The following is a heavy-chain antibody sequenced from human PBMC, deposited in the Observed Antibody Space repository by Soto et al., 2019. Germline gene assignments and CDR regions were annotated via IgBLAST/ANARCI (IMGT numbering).Heavy chain of an antibody. CDR2: INSDGSST. J-gene: IGHJ6*02. V-gene: IGHV3-74*01. CDR1: GFTFSSYW. CDR3: ARDLIKDIVVVPAASPIINYYYYGMDV. D-gene: IGHD2-2*01. Sequence: GGSLRLSCAASGFTFSSYWMHWVRQAPGKGLVWVSRINSDGSSTSYADSVKGRFTISRDNAKNTLYLQMNSLRAEDTAVYYCARDLIKDIVVVPAASPIINYYYYGMDVWGQGTTVTVSS.